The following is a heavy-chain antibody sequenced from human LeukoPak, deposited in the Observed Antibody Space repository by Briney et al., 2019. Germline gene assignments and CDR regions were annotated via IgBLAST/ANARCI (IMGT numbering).Heavy chain of an antibody. CDR2: INPNSGGT. J-gene: IGHJ4*02. CDR1: GYTFTGFY. D-gene: IGHD2-21*02. CDR3: ARGTYCGGDCIGN. Sequence: ASVKVSCKASGYTFTGFYLRWVRQAPGHGLEWMGWINPNSGGTNHAQKFQGRVTMARDTSISTAYMELSRLRSDDTAVYYCARGTYCGGDCIGNWGQGTLVIVSS. V-gene: IGHV1-2*02.